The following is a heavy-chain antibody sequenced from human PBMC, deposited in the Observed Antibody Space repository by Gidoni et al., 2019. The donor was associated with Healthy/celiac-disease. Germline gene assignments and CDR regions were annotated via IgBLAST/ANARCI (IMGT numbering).Heavy chain of an antibody. Sequence: KSKTDGGTTDYAAPVKGRFTISRDDSKNTLYLQMNSLKTEDTAVYYCTTDSNTMVRGYYYYGMDVWGQGTTVTVSS. V-gene: IGHV3-15*01. CDR2: KSKTDGGTT. J-gene: IGHJ6*02. D-gene: IGHD3-10*01. CDR3: TTDSNTMVRGYYYYGMDV.